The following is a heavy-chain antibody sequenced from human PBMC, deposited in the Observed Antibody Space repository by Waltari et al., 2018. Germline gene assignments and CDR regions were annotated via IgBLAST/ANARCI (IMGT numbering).Heavy chain of an antibody. CDR1: GFTFSRYG. CDR2: ICDDGSNK. V-gene: IGHV3-33*01. J-gene: IGHJ4*02. Sequence: QVQLVESGGGVVQPGRSLRTSCAESGFTFSRYGMHWVRKAPGNGLEGLAVICDDGSNKYYADSVKGRFTISRDNSKNTLYLQMNSLRAEDTAVYYCAREVEAAAAGTFDYWGQGTLVTVSS. D-gene: IGHD6-13*01. CDR3: AREVEAAAAGTFDY.